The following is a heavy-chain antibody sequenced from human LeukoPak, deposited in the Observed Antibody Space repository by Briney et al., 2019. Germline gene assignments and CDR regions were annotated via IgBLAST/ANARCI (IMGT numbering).Heavy chain of an antibody. Sequence: PSETLSLTCAVYGGSFSGYYWSWIRQPPGKGLEWIGEINHSGSTNYNPSLKSRVTISVDTSKNQFSLKLSSVTAADTAVYYCARRRRGIAVAGTSWFDPWGQGTLVTVSS. D-gene: IGHD6-19*01. CDR2: INHSGST. J-gene: IGHJ5*02. CDR3: ARRRRGIAVAGTSWFDP. V-gene: IGHV4-34*01. CDR1: GGSFSGYY.